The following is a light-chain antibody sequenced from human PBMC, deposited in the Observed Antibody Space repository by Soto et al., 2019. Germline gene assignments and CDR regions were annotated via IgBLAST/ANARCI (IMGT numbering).Light chain of an antibody. CDR3: LQLYNFPWT. CDR1: QSVGTY. CDR2: AAS. Sequence: DIQMTQSPSSLSASVGDRVAITCRASQSVGTYLNWYRQKPGRAPKLLIFAASNLQSGVPSRFSGSGSGTDFTLTISRLQPEDFATYYCLQLYNFPWTFGQGTKVDIK. J-gene: IGKJ1*01. V-gene: IGKV1-39*01.